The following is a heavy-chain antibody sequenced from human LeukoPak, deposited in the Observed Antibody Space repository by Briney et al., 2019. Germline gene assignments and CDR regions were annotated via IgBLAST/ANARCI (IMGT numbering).Heavy chain of an antibody. CDR3: AKGYSSWYTSRSDY. CDR2: ISGSGGST. Sequence: PGGSRRLSCAASGFTFSSYAMSWVRQAPGKGLEWVSAISGSGGSTYYADSVKGRFTISRDNSKNTLYLQMNSLRAEDTAVYYCAKGYSSWYTSRSDYWGQGTLVTVSS. V-gene: IGHV3-23*01. J-gene: IGHJ4*02. CDR1: GFTFSSYA. D-gene: IGHD6-13*01.